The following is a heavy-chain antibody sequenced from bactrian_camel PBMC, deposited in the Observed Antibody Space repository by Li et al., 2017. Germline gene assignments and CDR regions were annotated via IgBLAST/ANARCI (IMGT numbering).Heavy chain of an antibody. V-gene: IGHV3S9*01. Sequence: HVQLVESGGGSVQAGESLTLSCAASGDTDSDYCMAWFRQVPGKGREGVAAIDIDGRTYYADSVKGRFTISRDNAKNTMYLLMNSLKPEDTAMYYCAAVGGDTCPSFRSNQYAYWGQGTQVTVS. CDR1: GDTDSDYC. D-gene: IGHD7*01. CDR3: AAVGGDTCPSFRSNQYAY. J-gene: IGHJ4*01. CDR2: IDIDGRT.